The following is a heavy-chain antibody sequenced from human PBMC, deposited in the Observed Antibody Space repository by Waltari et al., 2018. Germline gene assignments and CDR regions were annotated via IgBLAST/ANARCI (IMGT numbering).Heavy chain of an antibody. D-gene: IGHD6-19*01. V-gene: IGHV3-23*01. J-gene: IGHJ5*02. CDR2: ISGSGGST. CDR1: GFTFSSYA. Sequence: EVQLLESGGGLVQPGGSLRLSCAASGFTFSSYAMRWVRQAPGKGLEWVSAISGSGGSTYYADSVKGRFTISRDNSKNTLYLQMNSLRAEDTAVYYCAKDPITVAGTIGWFDPWGQGTLVTVSS. CDR3: AKDPITVAGTIGWFDP.